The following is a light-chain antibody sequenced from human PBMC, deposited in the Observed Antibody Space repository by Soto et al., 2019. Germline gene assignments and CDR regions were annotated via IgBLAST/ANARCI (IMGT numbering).Light chain of an antibody. CDR3: QQYNSYSQT. CDR1: QSISSW. CDR2: KAS. J-gene: IGKJ1*01. Sequence: DIQMTQSPSTLSASVGDRVTITCRASQSISSWLAWYQQKPGKDPKLLIYKASSLESGVPPRFSGSGSGTEFTLTISSLQPDDFATYYCQQYNSYSQTFGQGTKVEIK. V-gene: IGKV1-5*03.